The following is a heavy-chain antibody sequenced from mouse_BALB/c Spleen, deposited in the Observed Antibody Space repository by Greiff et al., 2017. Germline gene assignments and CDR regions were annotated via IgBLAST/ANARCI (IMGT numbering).Heavy chain of an antibody. J-gene: IGHJ3*01. V-gene: IGHV5-9-1*01. CDR2: ISSGGSYT. D-gene: IGHD2-1*01. CDR3: ARRKNGNSWFAY. Sequence: EVMLVESGGGLVKPGGSLKLSCAASGFTFSSYAMSWVRQTPEKRLEWVATISSGGSYTYYPDSVKGRFTISRDNAKNTLYLQMSSLKSEDTAMYYCARRKNGNSWFAYWGQGTLVTVSA. CDR1: GFTFSSYA.